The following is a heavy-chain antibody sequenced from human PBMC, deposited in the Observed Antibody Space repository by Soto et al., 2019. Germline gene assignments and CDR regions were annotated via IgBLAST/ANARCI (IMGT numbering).Heavy chain of an antibody. Sequence: QVQLVQSGAEVKKPGASVKVSCKASGYTFTSYGISWVRQAPGQGLEWMGWISAYNGNTNYAQKLQGRVTMTTDTXTXXAYMELRSLRSDDTAVYYCARDDFLPVAATSHFDYWGQGTLVTVSS. D-gene: IGHD2-15*01. V-gene: IGHV1-18*01. J-gene: IGHJ4*02. CDR2: ISAYNGNT. CDR1: GYTFTSYG. CDR3: ARDDFLPVAATSHFDY.